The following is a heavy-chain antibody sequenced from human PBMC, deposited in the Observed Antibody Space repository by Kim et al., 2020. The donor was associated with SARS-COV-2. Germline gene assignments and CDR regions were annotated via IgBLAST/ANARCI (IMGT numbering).Heavy chain of an antibody. D-gene: IGHD6-13*01. CDR3: ASLYSSSYFDY. CDR2: T. J-gene: IGHJ4*02. V-gene: IGHV4-39*01. Sequence: TYYNPSLKSRVTISVDTSKNQFSLKLSSVTAADTAVYYCASLYSSSYFDYWGQGTLVTVSS.